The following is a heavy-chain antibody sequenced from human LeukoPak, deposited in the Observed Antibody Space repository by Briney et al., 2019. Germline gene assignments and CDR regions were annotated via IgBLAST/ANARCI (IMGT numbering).Heavy chain of an antibody. CDR3: ARDLSSSWQYDY. Sequence: ASMKVSCKASGYTFTAYYMHWVRQAPGQGLEWMGCINPNSGDTDYAQKFQGRVTMTRDMSTSTVYMELSSLRSEDTAVYYCARDLSSSWQYDYWGQGTLVTVSS. D-gene: IGHD6-13*01. CDR2: INPNSGDT. V-gene: IGHV1-2*02. J-gene: IGHJ4*02. CDR1: GYTFTAYY.